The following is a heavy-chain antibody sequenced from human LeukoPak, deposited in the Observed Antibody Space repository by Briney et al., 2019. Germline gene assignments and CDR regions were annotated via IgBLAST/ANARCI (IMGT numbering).Heavy chain of an antibody. CDR1: GFTFSSYG. CDR3: ARGLRYFDWLSQTDAFDI. CDR2: ISYDGSNK. D-gene: IGHD3-9*01. J-gene: IGHJ3*02. V-gene: IGHV3-30*03. Sequence: GGSLRLSCAASGFTFSSYGMHWVRQAPGKGLEWVAVISYDGSNKYYADSVKGRFTISRDNSKNTLYLQMNSLRAEDTAVYYCARGLRYFDWLSQTDAFDIWGQGTMVTVSS.